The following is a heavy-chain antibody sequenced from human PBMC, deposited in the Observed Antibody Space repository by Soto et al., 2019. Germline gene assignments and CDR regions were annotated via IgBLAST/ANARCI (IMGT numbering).Heavy chain of an antibody. Sequence: EVQLLESGGGLVQPGGSLRLSCAASGFTFSNYAMTWVRQAPGKGLEWVSTISGGGDGTFYADSVKGRFTISRDNSRNTVYLQMNSLRAEDTAVYYCAKKGLGSLTPYCNSGDCHYAFDIWGQGTMVTVSS. J-gene: IGHJ3*02. V-gene: IGHV3-23*01. CDR2: ISGGGDGT. D-gene: IGHD2-21*02. CDR1: GFTFSNYA. CDR3: AKKGLGSLTPYCNSGDCHYAFDI.